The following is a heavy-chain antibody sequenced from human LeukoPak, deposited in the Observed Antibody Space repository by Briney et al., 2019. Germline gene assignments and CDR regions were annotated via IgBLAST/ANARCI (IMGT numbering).Heavy chain of an antibody. CDR1: GFTFSSYG. D-gene: IGHD5-24*01. Sequence: PGGSLRLSCAASGFTFSSYGMSWVRQAPGKGLEWVSAISGSGGSTYYADSVKGRFTISRDNAKNSLYLQMNSLRAEDTALYYCAKVRVEMATIGDFDYWGQGTLVTVSS. J-gene: IGHJ4*02. V-gene: IGHV3-23*01. CDR3: AKVRVEMATIGDFDY. CDR2: ISGSGGST.